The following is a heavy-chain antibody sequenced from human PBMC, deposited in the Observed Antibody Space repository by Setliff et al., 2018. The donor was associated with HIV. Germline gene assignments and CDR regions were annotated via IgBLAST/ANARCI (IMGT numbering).Heavy chain of an antibody. D-gene: IGHD1-26*01. CDR3: ARDHNSGTLHAFDL. J-gene: IGHJ3*01. Sequence: SETLSLTCTVSGGSISSGNYYWSWIRQHPVKGLEWIGYIDSSGNTYYKSSLRSRVTMSVDTSKNQFSLRLSSVTAADTAVYYCARDHNSGTLHAFDLWGQGTKVTVSS. V-gene: IGHV4-31*03. CDR2: IDSSGNT. CDR1: GGSISSGNYY.